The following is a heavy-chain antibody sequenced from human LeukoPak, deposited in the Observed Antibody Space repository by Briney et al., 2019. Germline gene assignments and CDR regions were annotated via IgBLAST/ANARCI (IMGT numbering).Heavy chain of an antibody. CDR2: IWYDGSNK. CDR1: GVTFSSYV. J-gene: IGHJ6*02. Sequence: PGGSLRLSCEASGVTFSSYVMSWVRQAPGKGLEWVAVIWYDGSNKYYADSVKGRFTISRDNSKNTLYLQMNSLRAEDTAVYYCARDSSYCSSTSCYRLGGMDVWGQGTTVTVSS. V-gene: IGHV3-33*08. D-gene: IGHD2-2*01. CDR3: ARDSSYCSSTSCYRLGGMDV.